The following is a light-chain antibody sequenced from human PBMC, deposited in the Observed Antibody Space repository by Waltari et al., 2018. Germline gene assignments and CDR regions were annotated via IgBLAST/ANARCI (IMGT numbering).Light chain of an antibody. CDR3: QQYVSSPYT. CDR2: GAS. J-gene: IGKJ2*01. V-gene: IGKV3-20*01. CDR1: QSLSGDY. Sequence: EIVLTQSPATLSLSPGERADISCRASQSLSGDYLAWYQYKVGQAPRLLIYGASSRATGIPDRFSGSGSGTDFTLTISRLEPEDFAVYYCQQYVSSPYTFGQGTNLEIK.